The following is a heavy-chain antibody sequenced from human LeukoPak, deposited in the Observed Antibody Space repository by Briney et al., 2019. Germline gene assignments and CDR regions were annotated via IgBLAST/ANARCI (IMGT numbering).Heavy chain of an antibody. CDR1: GYTFTSYD. CDR2: MNPNSGNT. J-gene: IGHJ4*02. CDR3: ARKFLGSRGYYFDY. D-gene: IGHD3-10*01. Sequence: ASVKVSCKASGYTFTSYDINWVRQATGQGLEWMGWMNPNSGNTGYAQKFQGRVTMTRNTSISTAYMELSSLRSDDTAVYYCARKFLGSRGYYFDYWGQGTLVTVSS. V-gene: IGHV1-8*01.